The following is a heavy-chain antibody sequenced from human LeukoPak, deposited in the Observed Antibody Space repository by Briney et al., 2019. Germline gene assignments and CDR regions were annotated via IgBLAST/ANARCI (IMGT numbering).Heavy chain of an antibody. Sequence: PGGSLRLSCAASGFTFSSYGMHWVRQAPGEGLEWVAYIGYDGSKKYYSDSVKGRFTISRDNSKNTVHLQMNSLIAADTALYFCARDLGGIYYIAYWGQGTLVTVSS. CDR1: GFTFSSYG. V-gene: IGHV3-30*02. D-gene: IGHD2-15*01. CDR3: ARDLGGIYYIAY. CDR2: IGYDGSKK. J-gene: IGHJ4*02.